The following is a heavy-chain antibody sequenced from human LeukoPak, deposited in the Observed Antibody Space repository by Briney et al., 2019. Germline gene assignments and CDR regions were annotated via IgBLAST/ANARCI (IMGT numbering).Heavy chain of an antibody. CDR1: GYTFTNYG. Sequence: AAVTVSLQGSGYTFTNYGISWVRQAPGQGLEWVGWINAYNGNTHKAQKLQGRVTLTTDTPTSKDYMELNRQRANDTAGYYFARDRLGDCSSPSGYPGENYYYYMDVWGKGTTVTVSS. CDR3: ARDRLGDCSSPSGYPGENYYYYMDV. J-gene: IGHJ6*03. CDR2: INAYNGNT. V-gene: IGHV1-18*01. D-gene: IGHD2-2*01.